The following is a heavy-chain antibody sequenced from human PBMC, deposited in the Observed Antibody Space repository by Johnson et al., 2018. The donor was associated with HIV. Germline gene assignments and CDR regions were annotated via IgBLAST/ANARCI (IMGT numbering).Heavy chain of an antibody. CDR3: ATLTVRSRAFDI. Sequence: QVQLVESGGGVVQPGRSLRLSCAASGFTFSSYGMHWVRQAPGKGLEWVAVIWYDGSNKYYADSVKGRFTVSRDNAKTSLYLQLNGLRAEDTALYYCATLTVRSRAFDIWGQGTMVTVSS. CDR2: IWYDGSNK. CDR1: GFTFSSYG. J-gene: IGHJ3*02. D-gene: IGHD4-17*01. V-gene: IGHV3-33*03.